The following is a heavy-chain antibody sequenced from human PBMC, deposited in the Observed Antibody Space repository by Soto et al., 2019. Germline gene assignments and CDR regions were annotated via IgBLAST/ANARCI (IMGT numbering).Heavy chain of an antibody. CDR2: IYYSGST. Sequence: QLQLQESGPGLVKPSETLSLTCTVSGGSISSSSYYWGWIRQPPGKGLECIGSIYYSGSTYYNPSLKSRVTISLDTSKNQFSLKLSAVTAADTAVYYCARQGDYGDFDYWGQGTLVTVSS. V-gene: IGHV4-39*01. CDR3: ARQGDYGDFDY. CDR1: GGSISSSSYY. D-gene: IGHD4-17*01. J-gene: IGHJ4*02.